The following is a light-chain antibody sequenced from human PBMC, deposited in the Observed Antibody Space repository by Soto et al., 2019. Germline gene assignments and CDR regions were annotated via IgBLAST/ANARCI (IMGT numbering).Light chain of an antibody. CDR2: KAS. CDR1: QSISSW. CDR3: QQYNSYSRT. J-gene: IGKJ4*01. Sequence: DIQMTQSPSTLSASVGDRVTITCRASQSISSWLAWYQQKPGKAPKLLIYKASSLESGVPSRFSGSGSGTEFTLTISSLQPDDFATYYCQQYNSYSRTFGGGTKVDIK. V-gene: IGKV1-5*03.